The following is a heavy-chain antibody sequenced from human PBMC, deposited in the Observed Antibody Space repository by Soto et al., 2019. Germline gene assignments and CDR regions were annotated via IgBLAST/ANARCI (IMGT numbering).Heavy chain of an antibody. V-gene: IGHV2-5*01. D-gene: IGHD3-10*01. J-gene: IGHJ4*02. CDR3: ARTYGGEFHF. CDR1: GFSLSTTGVG. CDR2: IYWNDDK. Sequence: QITLKESGPTLVKPTQTLTLTCSFSGFSLSTTGVGVGWIRQPPGRTLEWLAVIYWNDDKRYSPSLKSGVTITKDTSKNLVVLTMTNMDPVDTATYYCARTYGGEFHFWGQGTLVTVSS.